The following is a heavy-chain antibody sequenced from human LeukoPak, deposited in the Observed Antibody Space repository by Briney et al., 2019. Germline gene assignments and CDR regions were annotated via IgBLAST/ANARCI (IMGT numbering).Heavy chain of an antibody. D-gene: IGHD4-17*01. CDR1: GFTFSSYA. CDR2: ISGSGGST. J-gene: IGHJ4*02. CDR3: AKDDDDGDHVVVDH. V-gene: IGHV3-23*01. Sequence: GGSLRLSCAASGFTFSSYAMSWVRQAPGKGLEWVSAISGSGGSTYYADSVKGRFTVSRDNSKNTEYLQMNSLRAEDTAIYYCAKDDDDGDHVVVDHWGQGTLVTVSS.